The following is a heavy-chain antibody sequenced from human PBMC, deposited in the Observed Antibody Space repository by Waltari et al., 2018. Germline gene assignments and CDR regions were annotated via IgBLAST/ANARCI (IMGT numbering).Heavy chain of an antibody. V-gene: IGHV4-34*01. Sequence: QVQLQQWGAGLLKPSETLSLTCAVYGGSFSGYYWCWTRKPPGKGLEWIGEINHSGSTNYNPSLKSRVTISVDTSKNQFSLKLSSVTAADTAVYYCAIRITMVRVEMVYYFDYWGQGTLVTVSS. J-gene: IGHJ4*02. CDR1: GGSFSGYY. D-gene: IGHD3-10*01. CDR2: INHSGST. CDR3: AIRITMVRVEMVYYFDY.